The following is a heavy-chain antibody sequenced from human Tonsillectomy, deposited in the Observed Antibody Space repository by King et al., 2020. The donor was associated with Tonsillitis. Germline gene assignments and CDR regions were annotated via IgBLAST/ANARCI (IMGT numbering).Heavy chain of an antibody. CDR3: ARCGGPCDYFDS. CDR2: IYHSGLS. V-gene: IGHV4-30-2*01. J-gene: IGHJ4*02. D-gene: IGHD3-16*01. Sequence: LQLQESGPGLVKPSQTLSLTCTVSGGSIRLGGYCWSWIRQTPGKGLEWIGYIYHSGLSAYSPSLESRVTMSIDVSKSQFSLNLKSVTAADTAIYYCARCGGPCDYFDSWGQGTQVTVAS. CDR1: GGSIRLGGYC.